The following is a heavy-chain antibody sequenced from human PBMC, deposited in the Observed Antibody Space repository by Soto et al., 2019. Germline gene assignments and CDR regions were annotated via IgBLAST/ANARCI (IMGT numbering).Heavy chain of an antibody. CDR2: INPKSGGT. Sequence: GASVQVSCKASGYSFTDYHIHWVRQAPGQGLEWLGRINPKSGGTSTAQKFQGWVTMTRDRSISTVYMELTRLRSDDTAVYFCARGHSTDCSNGVCSFFYNHEMDVWGQGTTV. CDR1: GYSFTDYH. D-gene: IGHD2-8*01. V-gene: IGHV1-2*04. CDR3: ARGHSTDCSNGVCSFFYNHEMDV. J-gene: IGHJ6*02.